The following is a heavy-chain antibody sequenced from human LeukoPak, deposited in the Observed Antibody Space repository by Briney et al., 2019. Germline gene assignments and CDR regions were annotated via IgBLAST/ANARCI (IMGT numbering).Heavy chain of an antibody. J-gene: IGHJ4*02. CDR2: ISAYNGNT. CDR1: GYTFTSYG. Sequence: ASVKVSCKASGYTFTSYGISWVRQAPGQGLEWMGWISAYNGNTNYAQKLQGRVTMTTDTSTSTAYMELRSLRSDDTAVYHCARGGRLLWFGELLDAPADYWGQGTLVTVSS. V-gene: IGHV1-18*01. D-gene: IGHD3-10*01. CDR3: ARGGRLLWFGELLDAPADY.